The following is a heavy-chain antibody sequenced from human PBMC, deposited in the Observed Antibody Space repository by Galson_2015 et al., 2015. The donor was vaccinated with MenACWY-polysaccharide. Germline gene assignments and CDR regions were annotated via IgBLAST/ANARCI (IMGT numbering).Heavy chain of an antibody. CDR2: ISGSGGST. CDR1: GFTFSSYA. Sequence: SLRLSCAASGFTFSSYAMSWVRQAPGKGLEWVSAISGSGGSTYYADSVKGRSTISRDNSKNTLYLQMNSLRAEDTAVYYCAKDRFDYGDYVGWFDPWGQGTLVTVSS. D-gene: IGHD4-17*01. CDR3: AKDRFDYGDYVGWFDP. J-gene: IGHJ5*02. V-gene: IGHV3-23*01.